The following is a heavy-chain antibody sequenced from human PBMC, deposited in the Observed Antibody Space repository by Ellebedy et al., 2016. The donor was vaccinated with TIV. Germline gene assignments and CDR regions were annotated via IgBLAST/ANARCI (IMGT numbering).Heavy chain of an antibody. CDR1: GFTFSSYA. J-gene: IGHJ4*02. V-gene: IGHV3-53*01. CDR2: IYSGGST. CDR3: AREGFGAAAGTGY. D-gene: IGHD6-13*01. Sequence: GGSLRLSXAASGFTFSSYAMSWVRQAPGKGLEWVSVIYSGGSTYYADSVKGRFTISRDNSKNTLYLQMNSLRAEDTAVYYCAREGFGAAAGTGYWGQGTLVTVSS.